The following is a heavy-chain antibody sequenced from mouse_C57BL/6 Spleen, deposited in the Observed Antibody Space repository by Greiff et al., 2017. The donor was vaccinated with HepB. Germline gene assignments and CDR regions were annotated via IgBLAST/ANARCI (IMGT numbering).Heavy chain of an antibody. V-gene: IGHV1-82*01. CDR3: ARYGYYGSSYGYFDV. Sequence: LVESGPELVKPGASVKISCKASGYAFSSSWMNWVKQRPGKGLEWIGRIYPGDGDTNYNGKFKGKATLTADKSSSTAYMQLSSLTSEDSAVYFCARYGYYGSSYGYFDVWGTGTTVTVSS. J-gene: IGHJ1*03. D-gene: IGHD1-1*01. CDR1: GYAFSSSW. CDR2: IYPGDGDT.